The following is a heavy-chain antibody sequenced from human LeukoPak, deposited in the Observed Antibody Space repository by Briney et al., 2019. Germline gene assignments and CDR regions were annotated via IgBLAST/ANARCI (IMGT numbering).Heavy chain of an antibody. V-gene: IGHV4-4*02. CDR3: ASSDDILTGPTFDY. CDR2: IYHSGST. D-gene: IGHD3-9*01. CDR1: GGSISSSNW. Sequence: SGTLSLTCAVSGGSISSSNWWSWVRQPPGKGLEWIGEIYHSGSTNYNPSLKSRVTISVDTSKNQFSLKLSSVTAADTAVYYCASSDDILTGPTFDYWGQGTLVTVSS. J-gene: IGHJ4*02.